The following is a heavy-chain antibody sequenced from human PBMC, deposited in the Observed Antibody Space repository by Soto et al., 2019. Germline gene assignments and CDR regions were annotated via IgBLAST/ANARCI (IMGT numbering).Heavy chain of an antibody. V-gene: IGHV3-21*01. Sequence: GSLRLSCAASGFTFSSYNMNWVRQAPGKGLEWVSSISSGSSYIFYADSVKGRFTISRDNAKNSLYLQMNSLRAEDTAVYYCAKTYYDFWSGYYPIDYWGQGTLVTVSS. CDR2: ISSGSSYI. CDR3: AKTYYDFWSGYYPIDY. D-gene: IGHD3-3*01. CDR1: GFTFSSYN. J-gene: IGHJ4*02.